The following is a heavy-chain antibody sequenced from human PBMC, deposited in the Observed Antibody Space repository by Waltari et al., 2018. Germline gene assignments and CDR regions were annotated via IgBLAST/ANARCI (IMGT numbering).Heavy chain of an antibody. V-gene: IGHV4-39*02. D-gene: IGHD3-22*01. CDR2: LYYTGST. CDR3: AIYSGTYYNSGAFEI. Sequence: QLQLQASGPGLGKPSETLSLTCSVSGGSISTSSYYWAWVRPPPGKGLEWIGSLYYTGSTWYNPSLGGRVTISGDKSKNHFSLKLTSVTAADTAVYYCAIYSGTYYNSGAFEIWGQGTMVTVSS. CDR1: GGSISTSSYY. J-gene: IGHJ3*02.